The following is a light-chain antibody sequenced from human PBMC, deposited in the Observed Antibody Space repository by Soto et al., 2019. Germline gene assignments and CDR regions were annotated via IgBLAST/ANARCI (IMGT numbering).Light chain of an antibody. J-gene: IGLJ1*01. CDR1: SSDVGGYNY. V-gene: IGLV2-14*03. Sequence: QSVLTQPASVSGSPGQSITISCTGTSSDVGGYNYVSWYQHHPGKAPKLMIYDVSNRPSGVSNRFSGSKSGNTASLIISGLQAEDEADYYCSSYTSSSTLSTDVFGTGTKATVL. CDR2: DVS. CDR3: SSYTSSSTLSTDV.